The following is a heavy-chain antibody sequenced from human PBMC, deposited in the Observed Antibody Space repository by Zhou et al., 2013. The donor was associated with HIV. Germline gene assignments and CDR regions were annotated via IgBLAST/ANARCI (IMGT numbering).Heavy chain of an antibody. Sequence: QAQLVQSGAEVRKPGSSVKVSCKASGVTFSNHAINWVRQAPGQGLEWLGRIIPMIGSTNYAQKFQGRVTIIADKSTNTVYLELRSLTSEDTALYYCARGPYYPNTHGGHLDIWGQGTMVTVSS. CDR2: IIPMIGST. J-gene: IGHJ3*02. CDR1: GVTFSNHA. D-gene: IGHD2-8*01. V-gene: IGHV1-69*04. CDR3: ARGPYYPNTHGGHLDI.